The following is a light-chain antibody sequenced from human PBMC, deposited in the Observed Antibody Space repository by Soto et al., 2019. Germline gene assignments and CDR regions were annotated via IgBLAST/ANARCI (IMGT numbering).Light chain of an antibody. CDR1: QVISSY. Sequence: DIQLTHSPSFLSASVGDRVTITCRASQVISSYLAWYQQKPGKAPKLLIYGASTLQSGVPSRFSGSGSGTGFTLTISSLQPEDFATYYCQQLKSYPITFGQGTRLEIK. CDR3: QQLKSYPIT. J-gene: IGKJ5*01. V-gene: IGKV1-9*01. CDR2: GAS.